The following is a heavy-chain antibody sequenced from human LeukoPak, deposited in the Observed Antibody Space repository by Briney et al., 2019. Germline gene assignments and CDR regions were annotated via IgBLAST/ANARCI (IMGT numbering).Heavy chain of an antibody. V-gene: IGHV1-46*01. CDR2: INPSGGSI. Sequence: ASVKVSCKASGDTFSSYYMHWVRQAPGQGLECMGIINPSGGSISYAQKFQGRVTMTRDMSTSTVYMELSSLRSEDTAVYYCARGRHYYESSDYYYEGDAFDVWGQGTMVTVSS. J-gene: IGHJ3*01. CDR1: GDTFSSYY. CDR3: ARGRHYYESSDYYYEGDAFDV. D-gene: IGHD3-22*01.